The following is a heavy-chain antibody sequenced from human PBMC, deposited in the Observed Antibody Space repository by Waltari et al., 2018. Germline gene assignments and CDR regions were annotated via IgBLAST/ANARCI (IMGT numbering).Heavy chain of an antibody. CDR2: IKNDGRIT. Sequence: EVQLVESGGGLVQPGGSLRLAWVASGFPFGLHWMYWVCQGPGKGLVWVSRIKNDGRITDYADSVKGRFTISRDDAKNTLYLQMSSLRAEDTGVYYCVRGGSNGVVRPLDYWGQGTLVTVS. J-gene: IGHJ4*02. CDR1: GFPFGLHW. D-gene: IGHD3-3*01. CDR3: VRGGSNGVVRPLDY. V-gene: IGHV3-74*01.